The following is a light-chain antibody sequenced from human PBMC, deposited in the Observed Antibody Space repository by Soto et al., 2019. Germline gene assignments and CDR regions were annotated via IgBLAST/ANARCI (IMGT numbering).Light chain of an antibody. CDR2: EVT. CDR1: SSDIGAYNY. J-gene: IGLJ1*01. CDR3: SSYTNGTTYV. Sequence: QSVLTQPASVSGSRGQSITISCTGTSSDIGAYNYVSWYQQHPGKAPKLMIYEVTNRPSGVSNRFSGSKSGNTASLTISGLQAEDEADYYCSSYTNGTTYVFGNGTKSP. V-gene: IGLV2-14*01.